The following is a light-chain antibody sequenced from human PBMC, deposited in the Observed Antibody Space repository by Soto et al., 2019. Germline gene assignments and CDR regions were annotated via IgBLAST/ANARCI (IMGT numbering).Light chain of an antibody. CDR3: LKYTKDAPGT. Sequence: DIQMTQSPSSLSASVGDRVTLTCRASQDISQYLALYQQRPGKVPKLLIYYASTLQSGVPSRFSGSGSGTEFTLTISSLQPEDVATYYCLKYTKDAPGTFGQGTKVEI. CDR2: YAS. CDR1: QDISQY. J-gene: IGKJ1*01. V-gene: IGKV1-27*01.